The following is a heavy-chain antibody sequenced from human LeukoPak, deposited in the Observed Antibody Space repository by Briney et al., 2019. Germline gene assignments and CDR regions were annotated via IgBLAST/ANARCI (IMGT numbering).Heavy chain of an antibody. J-gene: IGHJ4*02. CDR2: IYYSGST. Sequence: SETLSLTCTVSGGSISSGGYYWSWIRQHPGKGLEWIGYIYYSGSTYYNPSLKSRVTISVDTSKNQFSLKLSSVTAADTAVYYCASRKWDDFYYFDYWGQGTQVTVSS. D-gene: IGHD3-3*01. CDR1: GGSISSGGYY. V-gene: IGHV4-31*03. CDR3: ASRKWDDFYYFDY.